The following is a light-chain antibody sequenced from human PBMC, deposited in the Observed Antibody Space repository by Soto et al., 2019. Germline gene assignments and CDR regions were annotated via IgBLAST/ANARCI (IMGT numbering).Light chain of an antibody. CDR1: QSVSNN. V-gene: IGKV3-15*01. CDR3: HQYNNWWT. J-gene: IGKJ1*01. Sequence: EILLTQSPSTLSLSPGERATLSCRASQSVSNNYLAWYQQKPGQAPRLLIYGSSTRASGVPARFSGSGSGTEFTLTISSLQSEDSAVYYCHQYNNWWTFGQGTKVDIK. CDR2: GSS.